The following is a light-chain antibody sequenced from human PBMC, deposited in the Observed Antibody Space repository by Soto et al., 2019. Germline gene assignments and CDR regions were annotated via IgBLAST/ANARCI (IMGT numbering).Light chain of an antibody. CDR1: QSVLYSSNNKNY. CDR3: QQYGSSPKT. CDR2: GAS. J-gene: IGKJ1*01. V-gene: IGKV4-1*01. Sequence: DIVMTQSPDSLAVSLGERATINCKSSQSVLYSSNNKNYLAWYQQKPGQAPRLLISGASSMATGIPDRFSGSGSGTDFTLTITRLEPEDFAVYYCQQYGSSPKTFGQGTKVDIK.